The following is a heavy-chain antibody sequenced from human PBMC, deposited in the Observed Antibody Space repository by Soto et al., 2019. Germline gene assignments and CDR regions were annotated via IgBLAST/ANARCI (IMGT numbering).Heavy chain of an antibody. V-gene: IGHV3-11*01. CDR1: GFIFSNYY. CDR3: ARDPGLPRGMDV. J-gene: IGHJ6*02. Sequence: PGGSLRLSCAGSGFIFSNYYMNWIRQAPGKGLEWIAYITAGGRSVYYADSVKGRFTISRDDAKGSLYLEMNSLTADDTAVYFCARDPGLPRGMDVWGPGTTVVVSS. D-gene: IGHD6-25*01. CDR2: ITAGGRSV.